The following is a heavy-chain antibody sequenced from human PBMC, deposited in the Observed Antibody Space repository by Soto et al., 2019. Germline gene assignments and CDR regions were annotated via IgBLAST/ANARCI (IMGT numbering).Heavy chain of an antibody. J-gene: IGHJ4*02. D-gene: IGHD3-22*01. CDR2: IYYTGST. CDR3: ARDHHSYYDTSGYYPYFDF. V-gene: IGHV4-61*01. Sequence: ETLSLTCTVSGGSVNTAPYHWSWIRQSPRNGLEWIGNIYYTGSTNYNPSFESRVAISLDTSNNQFPLRLTSLTAADTAVYFCARDHHSYYDTSGYYPYFDFWGQGTLVTVSS. CDR1: GGSVNTAPYH.